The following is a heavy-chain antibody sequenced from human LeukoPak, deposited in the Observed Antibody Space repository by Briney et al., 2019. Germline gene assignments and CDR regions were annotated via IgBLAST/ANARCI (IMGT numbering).Heavy chain of an antibody. Sequence: RPGGSLILSCATSGFIFDHFGMNWVRQVPGKGLEWVSGINWDSTSTNYVDSVRGRFTISRDNAKNSLYLQMNSLRVEDTAFYYCARDLKYCTGGMCYFTAVADSWGQGTLVTVSS. J-gene: IGHJ4*02. D-gene: IGHD2-8*02. CDR3: ARDLKYCTGGMCYFTAVADS. V-gene: IGHV3-20*04. CDR2: INWDSTST. CDR1: GFIFDHFG.